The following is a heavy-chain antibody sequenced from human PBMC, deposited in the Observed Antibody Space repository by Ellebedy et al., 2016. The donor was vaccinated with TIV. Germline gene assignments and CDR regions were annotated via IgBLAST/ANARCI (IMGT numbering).Heavy chain of an antibody. CDR3: ARDQWLGGAYYFDS. D-gene: IGHD5-12*01. CDR2: VKQDGSEE. CDR1: GFTFSNYW. Sequence: GGSLRLSCAASGFTFSNYWMSWVRQAPGKGLEWVANVKQDGSEENYVDSVKGRFSISRDNTKNSLYLQMNSLTDEDTAVYYCARDQWLGGAYYFDSWGQGTLVTVSS. V-gene: IGHV3-7*01. J-gene: IGHJ4*02.